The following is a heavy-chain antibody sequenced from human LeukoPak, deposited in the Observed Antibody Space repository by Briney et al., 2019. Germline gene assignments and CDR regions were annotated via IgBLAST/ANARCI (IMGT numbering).Heavy chain of an antibody. Sequence: GASVKVSCKASGYTFTSYDINWVRQATGQGLEWMGWINPISGYTGNAQRFQVRVTMTKNTSISTAYMELSSLRSEDTAVYYCARGNRLYTSSWYSLAFDIWGQGTMVTVSS. CDR1: GYTFTSYD. J-gene: IGHJ3*02. D-gene: IGHD6-13*01. CDR2: INPISGYT. CDR3: ARGNRLYTSSWYSLAFDI. V-gene: IGHV1-8*01.